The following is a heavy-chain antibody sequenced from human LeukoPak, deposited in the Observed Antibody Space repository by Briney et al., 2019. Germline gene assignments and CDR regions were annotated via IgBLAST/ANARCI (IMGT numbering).Heavy chain of an antibody. Sequence: SETLSLTCTVSGGSISSGDYYWSWIRQPPGKGLEWIGYIYYSGSTYYNPSLKSRVTISVDTSKNQFSLKMNSVTAADTAVYYCARAVTTGLDYFDYWGQGTLVTVSS. CDR3: ARAVTTGLDYFDY. CDR2: IYYSGST. J-gene: IGHJ4*02. CDR1: GGSISSGDYY. V-gene: IGHV4-30-4*02. D-gene: IGHD4-17*01.